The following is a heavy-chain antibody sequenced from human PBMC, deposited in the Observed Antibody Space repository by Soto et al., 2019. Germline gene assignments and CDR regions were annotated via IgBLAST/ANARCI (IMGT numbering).Heavy chain of an antibody. CDR1: GFTFSSNA. Sequence: PGGSLRLSCAASGFTFSSNAMSWVRQAPGKGLEWVSAISGSGGSTYYADSVKGRFTISRDNSKNTLYLQMNSLRAEDTAVYYCAKVQAVAGYYYYGMDVWGQGTTVTVSS. CDR3: AKVQAVAGYYYYGMDV. J-gene: IGHJ6*02. V-gene: IGHV3-23*01. D-gene: IGHD6-19*01. CDR2: ISGSGGST.